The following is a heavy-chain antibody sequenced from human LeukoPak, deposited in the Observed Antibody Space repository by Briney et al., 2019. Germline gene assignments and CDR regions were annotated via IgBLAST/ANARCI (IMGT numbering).Heavy chain of an antibody. CDR3: TKGRYSSGYYFIFAN. CDR1: GASITRYY. CDR2: TYYSGTT. Sequence: SETLSLTCSVSGASITRYYWNWIRQSPGKGLEWIAYTYYSGTTNYNPSLKSRVTISVDTAKNQFSLKVSSVTAADTAVYYCTKGRYSSGYYFIFANSGQGALVTVSS. J-gene: IGHJ4*02. V-gene: IGHV4-59*01. D-gene: IGHD3-22*01.